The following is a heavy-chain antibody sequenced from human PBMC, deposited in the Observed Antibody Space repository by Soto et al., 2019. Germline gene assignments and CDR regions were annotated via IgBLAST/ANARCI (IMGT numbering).Heavy chain of an antibody. CDR2: IYYSGST. D-gene: IGHD3-10*01. J-gene: IGHJ3*02. V-gene: IGHV4-61*01. Sequence: LSLTCTVSGGSVSSGSYYWSWIRQPPGKGLEWIGYIYYSGSTNYNPSLKSRVTISVDTSKNQFSLKLSSVTAADTAVYYCAAIGWGAFHAFDIWGQGTMVTVSS. CDR3: AAIGWGAFHAFDI. CDR1: GGSVSSGSYY.